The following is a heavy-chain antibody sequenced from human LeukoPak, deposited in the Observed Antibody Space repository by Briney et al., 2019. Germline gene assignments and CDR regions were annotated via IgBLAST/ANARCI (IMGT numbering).Heavy chain of an antibody. CDR1: GFTFSSYA. J-gene: IGHJ4*02. V-gene: IGHV3-23*01. D-gene: IGHD3-10*01. Sequence: GGSLRLSCAASGFTFSSYAMSWVRQAPGKGLEWVSAISGSGGSTYYADSVKGRFTISRDNSKNTLYLQMNNLRAEDTAVYYCAKRVGLLWFGEYGYYFDYWGQGTLVTVSS. CDR2: ISGSGGST. CDR3: AKRVGLLWFGEYGYYFDY.